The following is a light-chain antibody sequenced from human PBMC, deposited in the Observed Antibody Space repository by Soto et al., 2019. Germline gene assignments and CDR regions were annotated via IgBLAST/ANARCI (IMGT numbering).Light chain of an antibody. CDR2: AAS. Sequence: DIQMTQSPSSLSASVGDRVTITCRASQSISSYLNWYQQRPGKAPKFLTSAASTLHIGVPSRFSGSGSGTDFTLTISSLQPEDFATYYCQQSSSTPFTFGPGTRVDVK. J-gene: IGKJ3*01. CDR3: QQSSSTPFT. CDR1: QSISSY. V-gene: IGKV1-39*01.